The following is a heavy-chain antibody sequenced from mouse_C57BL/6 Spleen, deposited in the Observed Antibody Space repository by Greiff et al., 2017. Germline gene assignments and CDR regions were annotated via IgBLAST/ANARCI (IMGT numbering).Heavy chain of an antibody. V-gene: IGHV1-39*01. CDR3: AIRSNDYFDY. CDR1: GYSFTDYN. D-gene: IGHD2-5*01. CDR2: INTNYGTN. J-gene: IGHJ2*01. Sequence: EVKLMESGPELVKPGASVKISCKASGYSFTDYNMNWVKQSNGKSLEWIGVINTNYGTNSYNQKFKGKATLTVDKSASTAYMQRNSLTSEDSAVYSCAIRSNDYFDYWGQGTTLTVSS.